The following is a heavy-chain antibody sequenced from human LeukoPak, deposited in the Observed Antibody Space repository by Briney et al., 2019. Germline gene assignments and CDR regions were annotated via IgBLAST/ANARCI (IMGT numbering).Heavy chain of an antibody. Sequence: GESLKISCQGSGYSFTSYWIVWVRQMPGKGREWMGIIHPGDSDTRYSPSFQGQVTISADKSISTAYLQWSSLKASDTAMYYCARRDYGFAFDIWGQGTMVTVSS. D-gene: IGHD4-17*01. CDR1: GYSFTSYW. CDR2: IHPGDSDT. V-gene: IGHV5-51*01. CDR3: ARRDYGFAFDI. J-gene: IGHJ3*02.